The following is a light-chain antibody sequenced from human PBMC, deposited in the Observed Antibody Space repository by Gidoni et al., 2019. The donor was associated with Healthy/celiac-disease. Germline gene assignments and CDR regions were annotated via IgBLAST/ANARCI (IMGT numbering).Light chain of an antibody. Sequence: QSVLTQPPSQSGTPGQRVTISCSGSSSNIGSNTVNWYQQLPCTAPKLLIYSNNQRPSGVPDRFSGSKSGTSASLAISGLQSEDEADYYCAAWDDSLNGFYVFGTGTKVTVL. CDR2: SNN. CDR1: SSNIGSNT. V-gene: IGLV1-44*01. J-gene: IGLJ1*01. CDR3: AAWDDSLNGFYV.